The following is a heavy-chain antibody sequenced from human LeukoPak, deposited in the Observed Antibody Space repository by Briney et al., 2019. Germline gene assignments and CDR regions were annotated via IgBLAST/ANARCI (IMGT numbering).Heavy chain of an antibody. D-gene: IGHD3-10*01. J-gene: IGHJ4*02. CDR3: ATDRARGGDSFDY. Sequence: SETLSLTCTVSGGSIRSGDYSWSWIRQPPGKGLEWIGYIYYSGSTYYNPSLKSRVTISGDTSKNQFSLNLSSVTAADTAVYYCATDRARGGDSFDYWGQGTLVTVSS. CDR1: GGSIRSGDYS. CDR2: IYYSGST. V-gene: IGHV4-30-4*01.